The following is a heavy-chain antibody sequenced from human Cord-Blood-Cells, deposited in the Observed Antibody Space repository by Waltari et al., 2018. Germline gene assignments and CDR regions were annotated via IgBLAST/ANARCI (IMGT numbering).Heavy chain of an antibody. Sequence: QVQLQESGPGLVKPSQTLSLTCTVSGVSISSGGYYWSWIRPHPGKGLEWIGYIYYSGSTYYNPSLKSRVTISVDTSKNQFSLKLSSVTAADTAVYYCARERQNSGSYCWFDPWGQGTLVTVSS. CDR1: GVSISSGGYY. J-gene: IGHJ5*02. D-gene: IGHD1-26*01. CDR3: ARERQNSGSYCWFDP. CDR2: IYYSGST. V-gene: IGHV4-31*03.